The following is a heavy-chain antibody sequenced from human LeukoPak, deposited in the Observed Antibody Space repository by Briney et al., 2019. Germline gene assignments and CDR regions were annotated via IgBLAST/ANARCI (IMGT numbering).Heavy chain of an antibody. CDR1: GFTFSSYG. CDR2: IWYDGSNK. CDR3: ATSIGYFDY. D-gene: IGHD1-26*01. J-gene: IGHJ4*02. V-gene: IGHV3-33*01. Sequence: GRSLRLSCAASGFTFSSYGMHWVRQAPGKGLEWVAVIWYDGSNKYYADSVKGRFTISRDNSKNTLYLQMNSLRAEDTAVYYCATSIGYFDYWGQGTLVTVSS.